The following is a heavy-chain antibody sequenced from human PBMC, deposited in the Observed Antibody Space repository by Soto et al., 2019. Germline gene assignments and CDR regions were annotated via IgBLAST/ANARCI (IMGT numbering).Heavy chain of an antibody. Sequence: QVQLVQSGAEVKKPGSSVKVSCKASGGTFNNYAISWVRQAPGQGLEWMGGIIPLFGTTNYAQKFQGSVTITADESTSPAYMELSSLRSEDTAFSYCARLRSHYYDRSAERAFDIWGHGTMVTVSS. J-gene: IGHJ3*02. CDR1: GGTFNNYA. CDR3: ARLRSHYYDRSAERAFDI. V-gene: IGHV1-69*01. CDR2: IIPLFGTT. D-gene: IGHD3-22*01.